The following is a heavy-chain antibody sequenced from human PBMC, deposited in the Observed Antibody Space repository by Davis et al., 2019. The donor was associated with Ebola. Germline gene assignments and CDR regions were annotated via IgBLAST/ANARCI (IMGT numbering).Heavy chain of an antibody. J-gene: IGHJ3*02. CDR3: ARPDIVASHDSFDI. CDR1: GGSISSSSYC. Sequence: SETLSLTCTVSGGSISSSSYCWGWVRQPPGKGLEWIGYICYSGSTYYNPSLKSRVTISVDTAKNQFSLKLSSVAAADTAVDYRARPDIVASHDSFDIWGQGKVVTV. V-gene: IGHV4-39*01. D-gene: IGHD5-12*01. CDR2: ICYSGST.